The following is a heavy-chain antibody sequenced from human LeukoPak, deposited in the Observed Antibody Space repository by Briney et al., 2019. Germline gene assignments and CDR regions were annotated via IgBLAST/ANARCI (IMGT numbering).Heavy chain of an antibody. V-gene: IGHV4-59*01. Sequence: PSETLSLTCTVSGGSLSSYYWSWLGQPPGKGLEWIGYIYYSGSTNYNPSLKSRVTISVDTSKNQFSLKLSSVTAADTAVYYCARISPPDYYYYYYMDVWGKGTTVTVSS. CDR2: IYYSGST. J-gene: IGHJ6*03. CDR1: GGSLSSYY. CDR3: ARISPPDYYYYYYMDV.